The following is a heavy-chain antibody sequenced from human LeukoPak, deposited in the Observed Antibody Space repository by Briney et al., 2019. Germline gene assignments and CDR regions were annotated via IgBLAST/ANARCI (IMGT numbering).Heavy chain of an antibody. V-gene: IGHV1-24*01. Sequence: ASVKVSCKVSGYTLTELSMHWVRQAPGKGLEWMGGFDPEDGETIYAQKFQGRVTMTEDTSTDTAYMELSSLRSEDTAVYYCATDRYYYDSSATRHAFDIWGQGTMVTVSS. CDR3: ATDRYYYDSSATRHAFDI. CDR2: FDPEDGET. J-gene: IGHJ3*02. CDR1: GYTLTELS. D-gene: IGHD3-22*01.